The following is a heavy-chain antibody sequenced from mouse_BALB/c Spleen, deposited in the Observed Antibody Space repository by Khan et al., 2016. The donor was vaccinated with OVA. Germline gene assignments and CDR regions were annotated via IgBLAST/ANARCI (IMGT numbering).Heavy chain of an antibody. Sequence: LVESGPELKKPRETVKISCKASGYTFTNYGMNWVKQAPGKGLKWMGWINTYTGEPTYADDFKGRFVFSLETSASTAYLQISNLKNEDMTTYFCARISSYWYSDVWGAGTTVTVSS. J-gene: IGHJ1*01. D-gene: IGHD6-2*01. V-gene: IGHV9-1*02. CDR1: GYTFTNYG. CDR2: INTYTGEP. CDR3: ARISSYWYSDV.